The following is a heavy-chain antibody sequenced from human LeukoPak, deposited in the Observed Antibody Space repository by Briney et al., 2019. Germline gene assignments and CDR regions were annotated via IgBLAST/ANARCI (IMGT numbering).Heavy chain of an antibody. CDR3: AGGCPRGPKEF. CDR2: IREDGGHT. V-gene: IGHV3-7*01. J-gene: IGHJ4*03. Sequence: GGSLRLSCVTSGFTFTNHWMSWVRQAPGKGLEWVANIREDGGHTNYVDSVKGRFTISRDNAKNSLFLQMDGLRVDDTAVYFWAGGCPRGPKEFWGQGTLITVPS. CDR1: GFTFTNHW. D-gene: IGHD1-26*01.